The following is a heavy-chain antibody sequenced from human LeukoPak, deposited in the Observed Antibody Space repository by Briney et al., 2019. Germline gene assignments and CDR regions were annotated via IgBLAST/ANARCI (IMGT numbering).Heavy chain of an antibody. D-gene: IGHD5-18*01. V-gene: IGHV4-39*07. J-gene: IGHJ5*02. CDR2: IYYSGST. CDR3: AKGAGGFGYYNWFDP. Sequence: SETLSLTCTVSGGSISSSSYYWGWIRQPPGKGLEWIGSIYYSGSTYYNPSLKSRVTISVDTSKNQFSLQLSSVTAADTAVYYCAKGAGGFGYYNWFDPWGQGTLVTVSS. CDR1: GGSISSSSYY.